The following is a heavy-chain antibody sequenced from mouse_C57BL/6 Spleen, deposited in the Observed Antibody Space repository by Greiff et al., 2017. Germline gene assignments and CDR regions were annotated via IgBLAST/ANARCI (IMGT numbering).Heavy chain of an antibody. CDR1: GYTFTSYW. CDR2: IYPGSGST. J-gene: IGHJ3*01. Sequence: VQLQQPGAELVKPGASVKMSCKASGYTFTSYWITWVKQRPGQGLEWIGDIYPGSGSTNYNEKFKSKATLTVDTSSSTAYMQLSSLTSEDSAVYYCARSEDYVPAWFAYWGQGTLVTVSA. CDR3: ARSEDYVPAWFAY. D-gene: IGHD1-1*02. V-gene: IGHV1-55*01.